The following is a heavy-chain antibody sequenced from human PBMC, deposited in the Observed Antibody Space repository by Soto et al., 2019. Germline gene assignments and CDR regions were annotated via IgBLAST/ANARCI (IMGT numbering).Heavy chain of an antibody. J-gene: IGHJ4*02. CDR2: IYWDAEK. D-gene: IGHD3-3*01. CDR1: GFSLTTSGVG. Sequence: QITLNESGPTQVKPRQTLTLTCTFSGFSLTTSGVGVGWIRQSPGKAPEWLPLIYWDAEKRYCPSLKSRLTNTQDTSKNQVVLTMADLDPADTATYYCAHRVLRTVFGLVTTTAIYFDFWGQGTPVAVAS. V-gene: IGHV2-5*02. CDR3: AHRVLRTVFGLVTTTAIYFDF.